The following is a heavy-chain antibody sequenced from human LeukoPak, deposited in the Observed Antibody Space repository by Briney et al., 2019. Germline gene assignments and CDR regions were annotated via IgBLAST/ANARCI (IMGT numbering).Heavy chain of an antibody. CDR1: GFTFSNYW. V-gene: IGHV3-7*01. Sequence: GGSLRLSCAASGFTFSNYWMSWVRQAPGEGLEWVANIKEDGSEKYYVDSVKGRFTISRDNARNSLYLQMNSLRAEDTAVYYCASGRQLGYWGQGTLVTVSS. CDR2: IKEDGSEK. D-gene: IGHD6-13*01. CDR3: ASGRQLGY. J-gene: IGHJ4*02.